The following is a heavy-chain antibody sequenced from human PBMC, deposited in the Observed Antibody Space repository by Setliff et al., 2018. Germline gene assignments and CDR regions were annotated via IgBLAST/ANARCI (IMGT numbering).Heavy chain of an antibody. CDR2: INPHSGGT. CDR3: ARGPKDFVVLAAAACFDF. D-gene: IGHD2-15*01. J-gene: IGHJ4*02. CDR1: GYTFSAYY. Sequence: ASVKVSCKASGYTFSAYYIHWMRQAPGQGLEWMGWINPHSGGTNFPQTFQGRVTMTRDTSINTAYMELSTLTSDDTAVYFCARGPKDFVVLAAAACFDFWGQGTLVTVSS. V-gene: IGHV1-2*02.